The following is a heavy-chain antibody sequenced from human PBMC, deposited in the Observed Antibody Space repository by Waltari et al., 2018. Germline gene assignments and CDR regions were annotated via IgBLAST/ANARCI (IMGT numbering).Heavy chain of an antibody. J-gene: IGHJ3*02. D-gene: IGHD3-22*01. Sequence: QVQLVQSGAEVKKPGASVKVSCKVSGYTLTELSMHWVRQAPGKGLEWMGGFHPEDGETIYAQQFQGRVTMTEDTSTDTAYMELSSLRSEDTAVYYCATDLSDSSGYSDAFDIWGQGTMVTVSS. V-gene: IGHV1-24*01. CDR3: ATDLSDSSGYSDAFDI. CDR1: GYTLTELS. CDR2: FHPEDGET.